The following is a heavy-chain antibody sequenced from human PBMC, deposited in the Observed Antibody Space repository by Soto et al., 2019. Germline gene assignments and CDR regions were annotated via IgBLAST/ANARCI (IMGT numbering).Heavy chain of an antibody. CDR1: GGSISSSGYC. CDR3: GRQDHSGFYINWFDP. J-gene: IGHJ5*02. V-gene: IGHV4-39*02. D-gene: IGHD3-3*01. CDR2: IYYRGAT. Sequence: PSQTLSLTYTVSGGSISSSGYCWGWIRQPPGKGLEWMGSIYYRGATYYNPSLKSRVTISVDTSTNHFSLTLSSVTAADTAVYYCGRQDHSGFYINWFDPWGQGTLVPVS.